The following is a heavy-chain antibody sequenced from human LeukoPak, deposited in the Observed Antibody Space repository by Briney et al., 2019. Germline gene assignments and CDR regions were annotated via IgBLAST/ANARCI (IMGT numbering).Heavy chain of an antibody. CDR1: GFTFSGYG. Sequence: PGRSLRLSCAASGFTFSGYGMHWVRQAPGKGREWVAVIWYDGNNKYYADSVKGRFTISRDNSKNTLHLQMNSLRAEDTAVYYCARNHGYSFDSWGQGTLVTVSS. CDR3: ARNHGYSFDS. J-gene: IGHJ4*02. CDR2: IWYDGNNK. D-gene: IGHD3-10*01. V-gene: IGHV3-33*01.